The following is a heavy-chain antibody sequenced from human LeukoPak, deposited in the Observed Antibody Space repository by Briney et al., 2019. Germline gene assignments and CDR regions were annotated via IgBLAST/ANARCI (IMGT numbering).Heavy chain of an antibody. CDR3: ARGVDTAMVPFDY. CDR2: ISSNGGST. Sequence: GGSLRLSCAASGFTFSSYAMHWVRQAPGKGLEYVSAISSNGGSTYYANSVKGRFTISRDNSKNTLYLQMGSLIAEGMAVYYCARGVDTAMVPFDYWGQGTLVTVSS. J-gene: IGHJ4*02. D-gene: IGHD5-18*01. V-gene: IGHV3-64*01. CDR1: GFTFSSYA.